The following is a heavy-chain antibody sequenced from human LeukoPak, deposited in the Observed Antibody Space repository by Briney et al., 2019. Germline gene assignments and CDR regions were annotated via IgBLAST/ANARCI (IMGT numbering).Heavy chain of an antibody. CDR1: GGSISSGSYY. V-gene: IGHV4-61*02. J-gene: IGHJ4*02. Sequence: PSQTLSLTCTVSGGSISSGSYYWSWIRQPAGKGLEWIGRIYTSGSTHYNPSLKSRVTISVDTSKNQFSLKLSSVTAADTAVYYCARGAGTYYFDYWGQGTLVTVSS. CDR3: ARGAGTYYFDY. D-gene: IGHD3-10*01. CDR2: IYTSGST.